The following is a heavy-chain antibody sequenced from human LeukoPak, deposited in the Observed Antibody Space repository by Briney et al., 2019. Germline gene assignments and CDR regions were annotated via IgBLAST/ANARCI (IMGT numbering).Heavy chain of an antibody. CDR2: IYSGGST. CDR3: ARELVGWLNY. D-gene: IGHD5-24*01. CDR1: GFTVSSNY. V-gene: IGHV3-53*01. Sequence: GGSLRLSCAASGFTVSSNYMSWVRHAPGKGLEWVSVIYSGGSTYYADSVKGRFTISRDNSKKTLYLQMNSLRAEDTAVYYCARELVGWLNYWGQGTLVTVSS. J-gene: IGHJ4*02.